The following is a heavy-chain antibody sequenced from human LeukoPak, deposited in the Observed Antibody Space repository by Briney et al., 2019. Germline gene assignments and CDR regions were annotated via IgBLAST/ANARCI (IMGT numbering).Heavy chain of an antibody. CDR1: GYTLSSSY. D-gene: IGHD2-2*01. V-gene: IGHV1-46*01. CDR2: VNPSDNSR. J-gene: IGHJ4*02. Sequence: ASVKVSCKASGYTLSSSYMHWVRQAPGRGLDWMGVVNPSDNSRTYAQKFQGRVTMNRDRSTRTVYMELSSMRSEDTAVYYCARGGVRGVVVPAAIRGSPPDYWGQGTLVTVSS. CDR3: ARGGVRGVVVPAAIRGSPPDY.